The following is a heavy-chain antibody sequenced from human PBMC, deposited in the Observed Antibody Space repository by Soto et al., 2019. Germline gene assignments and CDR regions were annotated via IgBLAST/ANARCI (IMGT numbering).Heavy chain of an antibody. CDR3: ARHVRMVRGVAFDY. CDR2: IYYSGST. V-gene: IGHV4-59*08. D-gene: IGHD3-10*01. CDR1: GGSISSYY. J-gene: IGHJ4*02. Sequence: SSETLSLTCTVSGGSISSYYWSWIRQPPGKGLEWIGYIYYSGSTNYNPSLKSRVTISVDTSKNQFSLKLSSVTAADTAVYYCARHVRMVRGVAFDYWGQGTLVTVSS.